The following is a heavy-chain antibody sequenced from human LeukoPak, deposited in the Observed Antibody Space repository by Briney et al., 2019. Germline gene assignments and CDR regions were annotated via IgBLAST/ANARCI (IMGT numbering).Heavy chain of an antibody. J-gene: IGHJ4*02. V-gene: IGHV1-8*03. CDR1: GYTFTSYD. CDR2: MNPNSGNT. Sequence: ASVKVSCKASGYTFTSYDINWVRQATGQGLGWMGWMNPNSGNTGYAQKFQGRVTITRNTSISTAYMELSSLRSEDTAVYYCARGPYGSGSYDFDYWGQGTLVTVSS. D-gene: IGHD3-10*01. CDR3: ARGPYGSGSYDFDY.